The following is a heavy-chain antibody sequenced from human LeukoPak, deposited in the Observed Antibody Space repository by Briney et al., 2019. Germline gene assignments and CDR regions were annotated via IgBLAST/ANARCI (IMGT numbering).Heavy chain of an antibody. J-gene: IGHJ4*02. CDR2: IYYSGST. CDR3: ARYCSGGSCQRVDY. Sequence: SETLSLTCTVSGGSISSYYWSWIRQPPGKGLEWIGYIYYSGSTYYNPSLKSRVTISVDTSKNQFSLKLSSVTAADTAVYYCARYCSGGSCQRVDYWGQGTLVTVSS. V-gene: IGHV4-59*06. CDR1: GGSISSYY. D-gene: IGHD2-15*01.